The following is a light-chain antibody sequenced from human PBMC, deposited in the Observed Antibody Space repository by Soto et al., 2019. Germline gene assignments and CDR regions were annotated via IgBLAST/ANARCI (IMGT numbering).Light chain of an antibody. CDR1: SSNIGAGYA. V-gene: IGLV1-40*01. J-gene: IGLJ1*01. CDR3: QSYESRLSSYV. Sequence: QSVLTQPPSVSGAPGQRVTISCTGSSSNIGAGYAVHWYQQLPGTAPKLLIHGNNNRPSGVPDRFSGSKSDTSASLAITGLQADDEAEYYCQSYESRLSSYVFGTGTKVTVL. CDR2: GNN.